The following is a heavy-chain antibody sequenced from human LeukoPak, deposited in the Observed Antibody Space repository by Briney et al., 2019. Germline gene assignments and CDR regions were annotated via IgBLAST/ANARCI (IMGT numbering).Heavy chain of an antibody. CDR1: GYSITGYY. CDR3: ARGLHYDSSGYHDAFDI. V-gene: IGHV1-2*06. Sequence: ASVNVSCTASGYSITGYYLHWVRQAPGQGLEWMGRINPNSGGTNSAQKFQGRVTMTRDTSISTAYMELSRLRSDDTAVYYCARGLHYDSSGYHDAFDIWGQGTMVTVSS. D-gene: IGHD3-22*01. CDR2: INPNSGGT. J-gene: IGHJ3*02.